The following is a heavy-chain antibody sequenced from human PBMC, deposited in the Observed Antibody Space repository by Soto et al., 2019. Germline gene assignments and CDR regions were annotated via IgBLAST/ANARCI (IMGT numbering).Heavy chain of an antibody. CDR3: AMSTVTTFYFDL. CDR2: IYYSGST. J-gene: IGHJ2*01. Sequence: SETLSLTCTVSGGSISSGDYYWSWIRQPPGKGLEWIGYIYYSGSTYYNPSLKSRVIISVDTSKNQFSLKLSSVTAADTAVYYCAMSTVTTFYFDLWGRGTLVTVSS. CDR1: GGSISSGDYY. V-gene: IGHV4-30-4*01. D-gene: IGHD4-4*01.